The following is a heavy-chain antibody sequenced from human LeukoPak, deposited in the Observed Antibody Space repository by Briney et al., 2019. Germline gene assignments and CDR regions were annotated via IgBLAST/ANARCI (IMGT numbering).Heavy chain of an antibody. V-gene: IGHV3-15*01. CDR2: IKSKGDGETT. Sequence: KPGESLRLSCAASGFTFTNAWMSWVRQAPGKGLEWVGRIKSKGDGETTDYAAPAKGRLTMSRDDSKATLYLQMNSLKAEDTAVYFCTTDLGITMIRGVIVFWGQGTLVTVSS. CDR1: GFTFTNAW. CDR3: TTDLGITMIRGVIVF. J-gene: IGHJ4*02. D-gene: IGHD3-10*01.